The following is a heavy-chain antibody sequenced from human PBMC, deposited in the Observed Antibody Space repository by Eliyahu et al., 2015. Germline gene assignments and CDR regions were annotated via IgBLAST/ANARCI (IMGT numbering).Heavy chain of an antibody. CDR2: IKPDGSAK. D-gene: IGHD3-10*01. J-gene: IGHJ6*02. CDR1: GFTFSSYW. Sequence: EVQVVESGGGLVQPGGSLRLSCAASGFTFSSYWMSWVRQAPGKGPEFAAIIKPDGSAKYFVDSVKGRFTISRDNAKNSLYLQMNSLRAEDTAVYYCAPSGGEVWGQGTTVTVSS. CDR3: APSGGEV. V-gene: IGHV3-7*01.